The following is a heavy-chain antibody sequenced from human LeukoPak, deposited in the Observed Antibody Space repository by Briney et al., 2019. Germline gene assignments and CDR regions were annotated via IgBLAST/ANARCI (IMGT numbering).Heavy chain of an antibody. V-gene: IGHV1-2*02. CDR3: ARVSEYSSGWYFAYYYYGMDV. J-gene: IGHJ6*02. D-gene: IGHD6-19*01. CDR1: GYTFTGYY. Sequence: EASVKVSCKASGYTFTGYYMHWVRQAPGHGHEWMGWINPNSGGTNYAQKLQGRVTMTTDTSTSTAYMELRSLRSDDTAVYYCARVSEYSSGWYFAYYYYGMDVWGQGTTVTVSS. CDR2: INPNSGGT.